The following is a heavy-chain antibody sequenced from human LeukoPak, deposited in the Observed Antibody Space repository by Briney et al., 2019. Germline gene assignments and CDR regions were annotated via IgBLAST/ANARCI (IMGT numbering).Heavy chain of an antibody. D-gene: IGHD3-16*01. CDR3: ARDYIVPPQFGFDC. Sequence: PGGSLRLSCAASGFTFSSYGMHWVRQAPGKGLEWVAVIWYDGSNKYYADSVKGRFTISRDNSKNTLYLQMNSLRAEDTAVYYCARDYIVPPQFGFDCWGQGTLVTVSS. CDR1: GFTFSSYG. J-gene: IGHJ4*02. V-gene: IGHV3-33*01. CDR2: IWYDGSNK.